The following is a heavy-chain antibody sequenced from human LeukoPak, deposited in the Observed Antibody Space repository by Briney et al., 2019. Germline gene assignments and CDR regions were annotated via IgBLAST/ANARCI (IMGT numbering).Heavy chain of an antibody. CDR3: ARLTGYSSESWFDP. J-gene: IGHJ5*02. CDR1: GGSISSGSYY. D-gene: IGHD3-9*01. CDR2: MYTSGST. Sequence: PSETLSLTCTVSGGSISSGSYYWTWIRQPAGKGLEWIGRMYTSGSTNYNPSLKSRVTISVDTSKNQFSLKLSSVTAADTAVYYCARLTGYSSESWFDPWGQGTLVTVSS. V-gene: IGHV4-61*02.